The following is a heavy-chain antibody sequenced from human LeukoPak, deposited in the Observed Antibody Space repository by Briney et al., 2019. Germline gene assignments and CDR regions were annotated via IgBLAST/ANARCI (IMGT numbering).Heavy chain of an antibody. CDR2: IYYSGST. Sequence: SQTLSLTCTVSGGSISSGDYYWSWIRQPPGKGLEWIGYIYYSGSTYYNPSLKSRVTISVDTSKNQFSLKLSSVTAADTAVYYCARQTTGDLYYYYYYMDVWGKGTTVTVSS. V-gene: IGHV4-30-4*08. J-gene: IGHJ6*03. CDR3: ARQTTGDLYYYYYYMDV. D-gene: IGHD7-27*01. CDR1: GGSISSGDYY.